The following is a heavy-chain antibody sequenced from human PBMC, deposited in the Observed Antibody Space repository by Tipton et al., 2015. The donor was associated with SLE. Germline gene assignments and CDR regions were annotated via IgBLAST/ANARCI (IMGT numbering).Heavy chain of an antibody. V-gene: IGHV1-18*01. Sequence: QSGPEVKKPGASVKVSCKASANTFMSYGISWVRQAPGQGLEWMGWINPYNGNTDYAQRFQGRVTMTTDTSTGTAYMELRSLRSDDTAVYYCARAGTMIRGIIVDGAYNWFDPWGQGTLVTVSS. CDR2: INPYNGNT. CDR3: ARAGTMIRGIIVDGAYNWFDP. D-gene: IGHD3-10*01. CDR1: ANTFMSYG. J-gene: IGHJ5*02.